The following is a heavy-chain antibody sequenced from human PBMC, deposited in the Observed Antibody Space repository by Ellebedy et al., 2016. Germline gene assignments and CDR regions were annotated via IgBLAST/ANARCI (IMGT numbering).Heavy chain of an antibody. J-gene: IGHJ4*02. D-gene: IGHD2-21*01. Sequence: GESLKISXAASGFTFSSYAMSWVRQAPGKGLEWVSGIGGSDSSTYYADSVKGRFTISRDNSKNTVYLQMNSLKTDDTAIYYCTRLTTVDIVDDPGASSFDYWGQGTLVTVSS. CDR1: GFTFSSYA. CDR2: IGGSDSST. CDR3: TRLTTVDIVDDPGASSFDY. V-gene: IGHV3-23*01.